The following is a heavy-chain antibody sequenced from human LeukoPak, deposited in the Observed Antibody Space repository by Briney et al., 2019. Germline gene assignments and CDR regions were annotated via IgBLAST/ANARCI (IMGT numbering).Heavy chain of an antibody. D-gene: IGHD6-13*01. Sequence: MTSETLSLTCTVSGGSISGTYYWSWIRQPPGKGLEWIGYIYYSGTTNYNPSLKSRVTISVDTSKNQFSLKLSSVTAADTAVYYCARGVYIAAAQYGYWGQGTLVTVSS. CDR2: IYYSGTT. CDR3: ARGVYIAAAQYGY. J-gene: IGHJ4*02. V-gene: IGHV4-61*01. CDR1: GGSISGTYY.